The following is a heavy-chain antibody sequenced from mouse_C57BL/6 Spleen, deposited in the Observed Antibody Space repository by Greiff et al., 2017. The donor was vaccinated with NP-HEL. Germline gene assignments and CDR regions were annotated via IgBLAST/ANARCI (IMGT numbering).Heavy chain of an antibody. V-gene: IGHV1-82*01. D-gene: IGHD2-4*01. CDR2: IYPGDGDT. Sequence: VQLQQSGPELVKPGASVKISCKASGYAFSSSWMNWVKQRPGKGLEWIGRIYPGDGDTNYNGKFKGKATLTADKSSSTAYMQLSSLTSEDSAVYFCASEGYDYDGDFDYWGQGTTLTVSS. J-gene: IGHJ2*01. CDR3: ASEGYDYDGDFDY. CDR1: GYAFSSSW.